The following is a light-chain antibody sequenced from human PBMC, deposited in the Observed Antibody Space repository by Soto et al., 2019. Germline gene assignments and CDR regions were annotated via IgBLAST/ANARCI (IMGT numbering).Light chain of an antibody. J-gene: IGLJ3*02. V-gene: IGLV1-40*01. CDR1: SSNIGAGYD. Sequence: QSVLTQPPSVSGATGQGVTISCTGSSSNIGAGYDVHWYQQLPGTAPKLLIYGNSNRPSGVPDRFPGSRSGTSASLAITGLQAEDEADYYCQSYDSSLSGWVFGGGTKVTVL. CDR2: GNS. CDR3: QSYDSSLSGWV.